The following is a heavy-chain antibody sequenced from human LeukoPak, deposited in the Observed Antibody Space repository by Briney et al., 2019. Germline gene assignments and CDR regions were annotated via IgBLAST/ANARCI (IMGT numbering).Heavy chain of an antibody. CDR1: GFTFSSYW. D-gene: IGHD3-22*01. Sequence: PGGSLRLSCAASGFTFSSYWMSWVRQAPGKGLEWVGRIKSKTDGGTIDYAAPVKDRFTISRDDSKDTLYLQMNSQKTEDTAVYYCTSSFYDSSGYRYWGQGTLVTVSS. CDR3: TSSFYDSSGYRY. J-gene: IGHJ4*02. V-gene: IGHV3-15*01. CDR2: IKSKTDGGTI.